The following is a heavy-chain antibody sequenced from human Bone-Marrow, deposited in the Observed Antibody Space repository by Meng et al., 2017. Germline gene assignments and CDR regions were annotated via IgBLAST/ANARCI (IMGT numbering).Heavy chain of an antibody. J-gene: IGHJ4*02. CDR3: AREVRGSSGWYWSRVDYFDY. CDR2: IKQDGSEK. D-gene: IGHD6-19*01. V-gene: IGHV3-7*01. Sequence: GESLKISCAASGFTFTNAWMTWVRQAPGKGLEWVANIKQDGSEKYYVDSVKGRFTISRDNAKNSLYLQMNSLRAEDTAVYYCAREVRGSSGWYWSRVDYFDYWGQGTLVTVSS. CDR1: GFTFTNAW.